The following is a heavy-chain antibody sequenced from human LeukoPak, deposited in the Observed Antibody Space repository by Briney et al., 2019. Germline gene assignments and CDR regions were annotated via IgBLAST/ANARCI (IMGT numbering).Heavy chain of an antibody. CDR3: ARVRYCSSTSCYDLEWFDP. CDR1: GGSISSYY. Sequence: SETLSLTCTVSGGSISSYYWSWIRQPAGKGLEWIGRIYTSGSTNYNPSLKSRVTVSVDTSKNQFSLKLSSVTAADTAVYYCARVRYCSSTSCYDLEWFDPWGQGTLVTVSS. CDR2: IYTSGST. V-gene: IGHV4-4*07. J-gene: IGHJ5*02. D-gene: IGHD2-2*01.